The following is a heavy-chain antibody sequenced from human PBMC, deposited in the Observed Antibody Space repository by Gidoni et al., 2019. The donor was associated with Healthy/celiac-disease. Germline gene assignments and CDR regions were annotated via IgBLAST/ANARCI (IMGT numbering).Heavy chain of an antibody. D-gene: IGHD6-13*01. J-gene: IGHJ6*02. Sequence: VQLQQWGAGLLTPSETLSLTSAVYGGSFSGYYWSWIRQPPGSGLEWVGEISHSGSTYYNPSLKSRVTISVDTSKNQFSLKLSSVTAADTAVYYWARGGSFGVTAAGNGDYYYGMDVWGQGTTVTVSS. CDR1: GGSFSGYY. CDR2: ISHSGST. V-gene: IGHV4-34*01. CDR3: ARGGSFGVTAAGNGDYYYGMDV.